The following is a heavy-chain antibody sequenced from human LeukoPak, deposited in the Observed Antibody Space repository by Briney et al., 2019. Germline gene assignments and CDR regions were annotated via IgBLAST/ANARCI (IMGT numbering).Heavy chain of an antibody. CDR2: ISAYNGNT. Sequence: GASVKVSCKASGYTFTSYGISWVRQAPGQGLEWMGWISAYNGNTNYAQKLQGRVTMTTGTSTSTAYMELRSLRSDDTAVYYCARPQDYYDSSGYPHWGQGTLVTVSS. CDR3: ARPQDYYDSSGYPH. J-gene: IGHJ4*02. D-gene: IGHD3-22*01. CDR1: GYTFTSYG. V-gene: IGHV1-18*01.